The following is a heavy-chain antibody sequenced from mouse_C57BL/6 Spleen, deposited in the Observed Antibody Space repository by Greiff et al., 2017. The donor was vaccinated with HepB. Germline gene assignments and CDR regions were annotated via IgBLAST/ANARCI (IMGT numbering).Heavy chain of an antibody. V-gene: IGHV5-17*01. D-gene: IGHD1-1*01. J-gene: IGHJ1*03. CDR1: GFTFSDYG. CDR2: ISSGSSTI. CDR3: ARDYYYGSSSFYWYFDV. Sequence: EVKLVDSGGGLVKPGGSLKLSCAASGFTFSDYGMHWVRQAPEKGLEWVAYISSGSSTIYYADTVKGRFTISRDNAKNTLFLQMTSLRSEDTAMYYCARDYYYGSSSFYWYFDVWGTGTTVTVSS.